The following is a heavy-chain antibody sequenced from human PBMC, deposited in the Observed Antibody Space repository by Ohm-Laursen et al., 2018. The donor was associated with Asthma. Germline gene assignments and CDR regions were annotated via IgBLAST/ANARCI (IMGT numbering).Heavy chain of an antibody. CDR2: ISSSSSTI. CDR3: AREWGGMDV. Sequence: SLRLSCAAPEFTFSLYSMNWVRQAPGKGLEWVSYISSSSSTIYYADSVKGRFTISRDNAKNSLYLQMNNLRAEDAAIYYCAREWGGMDVWGQGTTVTVSS. D-gene: IGHD3-16*01. J-gene: IGHJ6*02. CDR1: EFTFSLYS. V-gene: IGHV3-48*01.